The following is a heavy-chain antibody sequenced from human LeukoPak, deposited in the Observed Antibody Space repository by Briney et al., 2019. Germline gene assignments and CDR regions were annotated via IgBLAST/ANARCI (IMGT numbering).Heavy chain of an antibody. V-gene: IGHV1-46*01. D-gene: IGHD6-19*01. Sequence: ASVKVSCKASGYTFTSYYMHWVRQAPGQGLEWMGIINPSGGSTSYAQKFQGRVTMTRDTSTSTVYMELSSLRSEDTAVYYCARVGARYSSGRGFDYWDQGTLVTVSS. J-gene: IGHJ4*02. CDR1: GYTFTSYY. CDR3: ARVGARYSSGRGFDY. CDR2: INPSGGST.